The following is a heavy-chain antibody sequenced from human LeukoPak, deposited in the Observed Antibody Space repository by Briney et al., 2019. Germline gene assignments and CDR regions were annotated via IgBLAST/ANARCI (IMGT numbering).Heavy chain of an antibody. J-gene: IGHJ5*02. CDR2: IIPILGIA. CDR1: GGTFSSYA. V-gene: IGHV1-69*04. Sequence: SVKVSCKASGGTFSSYAISWVRQAPGQGLEWMGRIIPILGIANYAQKFQGGVTITADKSTSTAYMELSSLRSEDTAVYYCARHIVVVTTTNWFDPWGQGTLVIVSS. CDR3: ARHIVVVTTTNWFDP. D-gene: IGHD2-21*02.